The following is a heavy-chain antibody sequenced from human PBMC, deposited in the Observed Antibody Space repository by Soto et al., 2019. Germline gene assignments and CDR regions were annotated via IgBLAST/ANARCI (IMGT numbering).Heavy chain of an antibody. Sequence: EVQLEESGGGLVQPGGSLRLSCTASKFFISSSWMSWVRQAPGKGLEWVANIKEDGGLRRYVDSVKGRFTISRDNGKNSVYLQMNSLRADDTAVYYCTRARSSVEPGGFVENWGQGTLVTVSS. CDR1: KFFISSSW. D-gene: IGHD2-15*01. J-gene: IGHJ4*02. CDR2: IKEDGGLR. V-gene: IGHV3-7*03. CDR3: TRARSSVEPGGFVEN.